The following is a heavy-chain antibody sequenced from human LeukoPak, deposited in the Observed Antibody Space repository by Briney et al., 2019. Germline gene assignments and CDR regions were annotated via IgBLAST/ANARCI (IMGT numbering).Heavy chain of an antibody. D-gene: IGHD2-15*01. J-gene: IGHJ4*02. V-gene: IGHV3-23*01. CDR1: GFTISSYA. CDR2: IGINGGST. CDR3: AKEGFYCSGGSCYPDY. Sequence: GGSLRLSCAASGFTISSYAMSWVRQAPGKGLEWVSGIGINGGSTYYADFVKGRFIISRDNSKNTLYLQMNSLRAEDTAVYYCAKEGFYCSGGSCYPDYWGQGTLVTVSS.